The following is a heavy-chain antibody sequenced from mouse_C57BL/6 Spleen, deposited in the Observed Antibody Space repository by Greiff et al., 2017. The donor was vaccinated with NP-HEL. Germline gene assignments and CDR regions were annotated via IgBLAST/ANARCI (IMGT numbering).Heavy chain of an antibody. J-gene: IGHJ2*01. CDR3: ARANYYGSSYPGY. CDR2: INPSTGGT. D-gene: IGHD1-1*01. V-gene: IGHV1-42*01. CDR1: GYSFTGYY. Sequence: EVKLQQSGPELVKPGASVKISCKASGYSFTGYYMNWVKQSPEKSLEWIGEINPSTGGTTYNQKFKAKATLTVDKSSSTAYMQLKSLTSEDSAVYYCARANYYGSSYPGYWGKGTTLTVSS.